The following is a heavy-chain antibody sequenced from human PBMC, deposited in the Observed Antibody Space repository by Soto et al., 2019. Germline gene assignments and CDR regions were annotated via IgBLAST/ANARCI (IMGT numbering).Heavy chain of an antibody. Sequence: QVQLQESGPGLVKPSETLSLTCTVSGDSMSSYYCSWVRQPPGKGLEWIGYVSYLGSTNYNPSLKSRVTLSVDTSKNQFSLKLDSVTGADTAVYYCARGTGWYSAWGQGTQFTVSS. CDR1: GDSMSSYY. V-gene: IGHV4-59*01. CDR3: ARGTGWYSA. D-gene: IGHD6-19*01. J-gene: IGHJ5*02. CDR2: VSYLGST.